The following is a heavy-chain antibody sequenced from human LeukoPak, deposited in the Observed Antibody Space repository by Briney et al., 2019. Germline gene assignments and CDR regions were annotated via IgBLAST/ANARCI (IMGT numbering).Heavy chain of an antibody. CDR2: ISGYNGNT. J-gene: IGHJ4*02. CDR1: GYTFTNYA. CDR3: AQGVSFDY. Sequence: ASVKVSCTASGYTFTNYAISWVRQAPGQGLEWMGWISGYNGNTNYAQNLQGRVTMTTDTSTSTAYMELRSLRSDDTAVYYCAQGVSFDYWGQGTLVTVSS. D-gene: IGHD3-10*01. V-gene: IGHV1-18*01.